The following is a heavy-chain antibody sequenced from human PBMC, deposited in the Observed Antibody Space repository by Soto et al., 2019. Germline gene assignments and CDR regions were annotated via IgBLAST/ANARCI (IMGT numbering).Heavy chain of an antibody. CDR2: IWYDASKQ. CDR3: AAWAEGATEVH. J-gene: IGHJ4*02. V-gene: IGHV3-33*01. D-gene: IGHD2-15*01. CDR1: GFSSSVYG. Sequence: GGSLRLSCETSGFSSSVYGMHWVRQAPGKGLEWVAVIWYDASKQFYAASVEGRFTISRDNSKAILYLQMNSLRAEDTAVYYCAAWAEGATEVHWGQGTLVTVSS.